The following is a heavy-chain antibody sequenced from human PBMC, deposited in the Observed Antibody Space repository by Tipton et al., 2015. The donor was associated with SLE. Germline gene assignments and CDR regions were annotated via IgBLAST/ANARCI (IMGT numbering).Heavy chain of an antibody. CDR1: GGSFSGYY. Sequence: TLSLTCAVYGGSFSGYYWSWIRQPPGKGLEWIGEINHSVSTNYNPTLKSRVTISVDTSKNQFSLKLSSVTAADTAVYYCAREELLRYYYYYMDVWGKGTTVNVSS. V-gene: IGHV4-34*01. D-gene: IGHD1-26*01. J-gene: IGHJ6*03. CDR2: INHSVST. CDR3: AREELLRYYYYYMDV.